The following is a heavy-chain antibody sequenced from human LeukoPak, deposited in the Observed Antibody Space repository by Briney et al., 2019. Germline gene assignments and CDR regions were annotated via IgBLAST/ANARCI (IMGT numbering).Heavy chain of an antibody. Sequence: ASVKVSCKASGYTFTGHYLHWVRQVPGQGLEWMGWINPRNAATNYAQKFQGRVTMTRDTSISTVYMELSSLRSDDTAVYYCARVAGSLWFGELSFFLDYYYYYMNVWGKGTTVTVSS. D-gene: IGHD3-10*01. V-gene: IGHV1-2*02. CDR2: INPRNAAT. J-gene: IGHJ6*03. CDR1: GYTFTGHY. CDR3: ARVAGSLWFGELSFFLDYYYYYMNV.